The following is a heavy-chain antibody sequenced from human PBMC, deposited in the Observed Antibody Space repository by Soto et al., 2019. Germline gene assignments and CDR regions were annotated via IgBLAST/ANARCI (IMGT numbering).Heavy chain of an antibody. CDR3: ANVCPYYYDSSGYDY. V-gene: IGHV3-30*18. Sequence: GGSLCLSCAASGVSINSYGLHWVRQAPGKGLEWVAVISYDGSNKYYADSVKGRFTISRDNSKNTLYLQMNILIAYDTAVYYCANVCPYYYDSSGYDYWGLGTMVTVSS. CDR1: GVSINSYG. J-gene: IGHJ4*02. CDR2: ISYDGSNK. D-gene: IGHD3-22*01.